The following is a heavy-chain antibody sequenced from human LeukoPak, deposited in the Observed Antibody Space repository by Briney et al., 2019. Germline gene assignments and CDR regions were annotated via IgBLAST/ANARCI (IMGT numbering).Heavy chain of an antibody. D-gene: IGHD5-24*01. J-gene: IGHJ4*02. V-gene: IGHV3-23*01. Sequence: GGSLRLSCAASGFTFATYVMTWVRHAPGKGLEWVSSVGGDGRATYYADSVKGRFTISRDNSKNTIFLQMNSLRVEDTAVYYCAKGISADGYNFERGADYWGQGAQVIVSS. CDR1: GFTFATYV. CDR3: AKGISADGYNFERGADY. CDR2: VGGDGRAT.